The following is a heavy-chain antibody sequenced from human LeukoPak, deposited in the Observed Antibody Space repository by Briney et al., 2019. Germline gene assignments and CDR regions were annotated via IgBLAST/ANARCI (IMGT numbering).Heavy chain of an antibody. CDR3: AGDSSSWYGGLDY. CDR1: GFTFGTYW. J-gene: IGHJ4*02. D-gene: IGHD6-13*01. V-gene: IGHV3-53*01. CDR2: IYSGGST. Sequence: GGSLKLSCAASGFTFGTYWMSWVRQAPGKGLEWVSVIYSGGSTYYADSVKGRFTISRDNSKNTLYLQMNSLRAEDTAVYYCAGDSSSWYGGLDYWGQGTLVTVSS.